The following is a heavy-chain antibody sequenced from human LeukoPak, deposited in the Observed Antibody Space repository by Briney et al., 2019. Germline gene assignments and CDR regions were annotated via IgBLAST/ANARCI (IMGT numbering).Heavy chain of an antibody. J-gene: IGHJ4*02. CDR2: IKQDGSEK. D-gene: IGHD2-8*02. V-gene: IGHV3-7*03. CDR1: GFTFNSYW. CDR3: AKDTGQYYFDY. Sequence: HPGGSLRLSCVASGFTFNSYWMGWVRQAPGKGLEWVANIKQDGSEKLYVDSVKGRFTISRDNAKNTLYLQMNSLRAEDTAVYYCAKDTGQYYFDYWGQGTLVTVSS.